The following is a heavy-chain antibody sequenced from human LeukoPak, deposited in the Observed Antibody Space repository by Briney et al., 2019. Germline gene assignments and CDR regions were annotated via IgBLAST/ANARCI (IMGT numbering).Heavy chain of an antibody. CDR2: IKQDGSDK. CDR1: GFTLSNFW. J-gene: IGHJ4*02. Sequence: GGSLRLSCAASGFTLSNFWMSWVRQAPGKGLEWVANIKQDGSDKNYMDSVKGRLTISRDNAKNSLYLQMNSLRAEDTAVYYCARSRCGGECYATGLWGQGTLVTVSS. D-gene: IGHD2-21*01. CDR3: ARSRCGGECYATGL. V-gene: IGHV3-7*01.